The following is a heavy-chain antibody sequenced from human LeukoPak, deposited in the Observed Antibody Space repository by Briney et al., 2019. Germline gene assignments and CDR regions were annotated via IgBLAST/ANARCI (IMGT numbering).Heavy chain of an antibody. CDR1: EHDFATFW. J-gene: IGHJ5*02. CDR2: LYSRDSGV. CDR3: ARQKFSGNCIDP. V-gene: IGHV5-51*01. Sequence: GESLTISCNGSEHDFATFWFGCIRQVPVQGLGWVGGLYSRDSGVRCYPYFQGQVALPAARSTSTTYLQWTRPKASDTAMYCCARQKFSGNCIDPWGQGTLVTVSS. D-gene: IGHD6-19*01.